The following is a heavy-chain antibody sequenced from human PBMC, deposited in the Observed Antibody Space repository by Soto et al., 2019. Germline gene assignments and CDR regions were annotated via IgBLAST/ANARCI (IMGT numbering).Heavy chain of an antibody. CDR3: ARDLSGYYDGSGKQNFDY. V-gene: IGHV3-21*06. CDR1: GFTFSSYS. Sequence: VHLVESGGGLVKPGGSLRLSCAASGFTFSSYSMNWVRQAPGKGLEWVSSISYSSSHIYYADSVKGRFTISRDNAKNSLYLQMHSLRAEDTAVYYCARDLSGYYDGSGKQNFDYWGQGTLVTVSS. D-gene: IGHD3-22*01. CDR2: ISYSSSHI. J-gene: IGHJ4*02.